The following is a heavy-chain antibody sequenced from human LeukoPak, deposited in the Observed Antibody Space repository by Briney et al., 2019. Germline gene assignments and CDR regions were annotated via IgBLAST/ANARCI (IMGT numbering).Heavy chain of an antibody. Sequence: GGSLRLSCAASGFTFSSYSMNWVRQAPGKGLEWVSSISSSSGYIYYADSVKGRFTISRDNAKNSLYLQMNSLRVEDTAVYYCAKDGAFSASSFWGQGTMVAVSS. CDR3: AKDGAFSASSF. J-gene: IGHJ3*01. V-gene: IGHV3-21*04. CDR1: GFTFSSYS. CDR2: ISSSSGYI. D-gene: IGHD3-3*02.